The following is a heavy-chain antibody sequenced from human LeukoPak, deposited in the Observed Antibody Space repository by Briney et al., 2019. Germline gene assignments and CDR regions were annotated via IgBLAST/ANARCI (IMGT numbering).Heavy chain of an antibody. CDR2: RYYSGNI. CDR1: GGSISSYY. V-gene: IGHV4-59*13. D-gene: IGHD4-17*01. J-gene: IGHJ4*02. Sequence: SETLSLTCTVSGGSISSYYWSWIRQPPGKGLEWIGYRYYSGNINYNPSLKSRLTISVDTSKNQFSLKLSSVTAADTAVYYCARVDYGDYYFDYWGQGTLVTVSS. CDR3: ARVDYGDYYFDY.